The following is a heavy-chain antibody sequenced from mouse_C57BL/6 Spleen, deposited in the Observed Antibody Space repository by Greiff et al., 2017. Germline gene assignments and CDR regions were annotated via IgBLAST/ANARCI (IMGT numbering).Heavy chain of an antibody. Sequence: EVMLVESGGGLVQPGGSLSLSCAASGFTFTDYYMSWVRQPPGTALEWLGFIRNKANGYTTEYSASVKDRFTISRDNSQSILYLQMNTLIAEDSATYYCQRRLRNYYAMDYWGQGTSVTVSS. CDR2: IRNKANGYTT. CDR3: QRRLRNYYAMDY. CDR1: GFTFTDYY. J-gene: IGHJ4*01. D-gene: IGHD2-4*01. V-gene: IGHV7-3*01.